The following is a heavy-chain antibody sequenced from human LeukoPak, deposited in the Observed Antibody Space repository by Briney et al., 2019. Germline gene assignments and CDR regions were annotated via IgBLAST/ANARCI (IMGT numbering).Heavy chain of an antibody. D-gene: IGHD6-13*01. Sequence: GASVKVSCKASGYTFTGYYMHWVRQAPGQGLEWMGWINPNSGGTNYAQKFQGRVTMTRDTSISTAYMELSRLRSDDTAVYYCARDSYSSSLRPSNWFDPWGQGTLVTVSS. V-gene: IGHV1-2*02. J-gene: IGHJ5*02. CDR1: GYTFTGYY. CDR2: INPNSGGT. CDR3: ARDSYSSSLRPSNWFDP.